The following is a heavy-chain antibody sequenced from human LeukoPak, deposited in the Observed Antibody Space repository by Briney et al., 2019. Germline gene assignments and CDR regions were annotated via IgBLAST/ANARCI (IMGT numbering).Heavy chain of an antibody. J-gene: IGHJ1*01. Sequence: SETLSLTCTVSGGSISSYSYHWGWIRQPPGKGLEWIGSIYYSGSMYYNLSLKSRVTISVDTSKNQFSLKLSSVTAADTAVYYCARPSTKYSSSSGYFQHWGQGTLVTVTS. CDR2: IYYSGSM. CDR1: GGSISSYSYH. V-gene: IGHV4-39*01. D-gene: IGHD6-6*01. CDR3: ARPSTKYSSSSGYFQH.